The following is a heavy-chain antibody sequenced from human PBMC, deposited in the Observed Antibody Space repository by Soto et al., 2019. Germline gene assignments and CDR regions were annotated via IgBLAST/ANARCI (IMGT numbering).Heavy chain of an antibody. J-gene: IGHJ6*02. CDR2: IYYSGST. CDR3: ARALTVLVPAAIWSSYYYGMDV. V-gene: IGHV4-30-4*01. CDR1: GGSISSGDYY. Sequence: PSETLSLTCTVSGGSISSGDYYWSWIRQPPGKGLEWIGYIYYSGSTYYNPSLKSRVTISVDTSKNQFSLKLSSVTAADTAVYYCARALTVLVPAAIWSSYYYGMDVWGQGTTVTVSS. D-gene: IGHD2-2*02.